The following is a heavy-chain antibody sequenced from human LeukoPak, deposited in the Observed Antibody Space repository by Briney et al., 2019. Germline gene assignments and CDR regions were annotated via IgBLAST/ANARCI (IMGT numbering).Heavy chain of an antibody. V-gene: IGHV3-11*01. CDR3: SRDPRHNDY. Sequence: GGSLRLSCAASGFTFSDSYMTWIRQAPGKGLELLSYISGSSSDVNYIDSVRGRFTISRDNAKNSLYLHMNSLTVEDTAVYYCSRDPRHNDYWGQGTLVTVSS. CDR2: ISGSSSDV. J-gene: IGHJ4*02. CDR1: GFTFSDSY.